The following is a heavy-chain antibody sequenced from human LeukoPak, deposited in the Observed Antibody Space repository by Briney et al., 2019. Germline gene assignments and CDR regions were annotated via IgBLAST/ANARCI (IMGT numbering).Heavy chain of an antibody. Sequence: SETLSLTCAVYGGSFSGYYWSWIRQPPGKGLEWIGEINHSGSTNYNPSLKSRVTISVDKSKNQFSLKLSSVTAADTAVYYCARAHYYDSSGYYLFDYWGQGTLVTVSS. CDR3: ARAHYYDSSGYYLFDY. CDR1: GGSFSGYY. J-gene: IGHJ4*02. CDR2: INHSGST. D-gene: IGHD3-22*01. V-gene: IGHV4-34*01.